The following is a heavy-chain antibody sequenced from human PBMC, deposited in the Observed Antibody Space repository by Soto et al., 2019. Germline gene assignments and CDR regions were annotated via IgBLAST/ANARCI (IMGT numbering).Heavy chain of an antibody. J-gene: IGHJ4*02. CDR3: XTQNYGGDDF. CDR1: GFTFSTYG. D-gene: IGHD4-17*01. CDR2: ITYDGYNK. V-gene: IGHV3-30*03. Sequence: QVQLVESGGGVVQPGGSLRLSCAASGFTFSTYGMDWVRQAPGKGLEWVGVITYDGYNKYYGDSVKGRFTISRDNSKNTLYLQMNSLRAEDTAVYYCXTQNYGGDDFWGQGTLVTVSS.